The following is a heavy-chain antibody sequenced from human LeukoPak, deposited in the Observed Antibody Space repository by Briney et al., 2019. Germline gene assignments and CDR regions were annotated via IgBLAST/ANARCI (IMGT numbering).Heavy chain of an antibody. CDR2: INPSGGST. D-gene: IGHD3-22*01. CDR1: GYTFTSYY. Sequence: ASVKVSCKASGYTFTSYYMHWARQAPGQGLEWMGIINPSGGSTSYAQKFQGRVTMTRDTSTSTVYMELSSLRSEDTAVYYCARDFWYYYDSSGYYYDYWGQGTLVTVSS. V-gene: IGHV1-46*01. J-gene: IGHJ4*02. CDR3: ARDFWYYYDSSGYYYDY.